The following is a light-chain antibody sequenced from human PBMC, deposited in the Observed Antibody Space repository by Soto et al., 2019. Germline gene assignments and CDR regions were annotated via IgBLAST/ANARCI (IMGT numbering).Light chain of an antibody. J-gene: IGLJ3*02. V-gene: IGLV2-14*01. CDR1: SSDVGGYNY. CDR2: EVS. CDR3: SSYTSSSTRV. Sequence: QSALTQPASVSGSPGQSIAISCTGTSSDVGGYNYVSWYQQHPGKALKLMIYEVSNRPSGVSNRFSGSKSGKTASLTISGLQAEDEADYYCSSYTSSSTRVFGGGTQLTVL.